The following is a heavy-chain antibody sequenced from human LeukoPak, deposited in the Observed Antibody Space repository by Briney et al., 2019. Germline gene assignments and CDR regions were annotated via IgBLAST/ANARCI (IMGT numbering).Heavy chain of an antibody. CDR1: GDSVSSSSVA. Sequence: TSETLSLTCAISGDSVSSSSVAWDWIRQSPSGGLEWLGRTYYRSKLYFDYANSVKSRIVIQPDTSKNQFSLQLSFVTPEDTAIHFCARDRGSGHYFFDSWGQGVLVTVSS. V-gene: IGHV6-1*01. CDR2: TYYRSKLYF. J-gene: IGHJ4*02. CDR3: ARDRGSGHYFFDS. D-gene: IGHD6-19*01.